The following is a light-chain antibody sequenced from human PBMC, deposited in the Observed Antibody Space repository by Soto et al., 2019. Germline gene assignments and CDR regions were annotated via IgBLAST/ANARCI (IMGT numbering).Light chain of an antibody. CDR3: QQSYSTPT. CDR1: QSISNY. V-gene: IGKV1-39*01. Sequence: DIQMTQSPSSLSASVGDRVTITCRASQSISNYLNWYQQKPGKAPKLLIYAASRLQSGVPSIFSGSGSGTDFTLTISSLQPEDFATYYCQQSYSTPTFGQGTKVEIK. J-gene: IGKJ1*01. CDR2: AAS.